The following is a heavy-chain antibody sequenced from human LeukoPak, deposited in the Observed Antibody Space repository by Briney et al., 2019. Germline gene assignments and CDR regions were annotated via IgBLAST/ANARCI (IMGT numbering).Heavy chain of an antibody. V-gene: IGHV3-9*01. CDR1: GFTFDDYA. CDR2: ISWNSGSI. Sequence: GGSLRLSCAASGFTFDDYAMHWVRQAPGKGLEWVSGISWNSGSIGYADSVKGRFTISRDNAKNSLYLQMNSLRAEDTALYYCAKGSYSSSSPSDYWGQGTLATVSS. CDR3: AKGSYSSSSPSDY. J-gene: IGHJ4*02. D-gene: IGHD6-6*01.